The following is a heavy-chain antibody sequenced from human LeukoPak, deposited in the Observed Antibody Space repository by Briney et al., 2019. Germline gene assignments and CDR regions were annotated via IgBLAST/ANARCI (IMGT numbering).Heavy chain of an antibody. CDR1: GFTFDDYA. Sequence: PGRSLRLSCAASGFTFDDYAMHWVRQAPGKGLEWVSGISWNSGSIGYADSVKGRFTISGDNAKNSLYLQMNSLRAEDTALYYCAKDREAAAGSFDYWGQGTLVTVSS. CDR3: AKDREAAAGSFDY. CDR2: ISWNSGSI. D-gene: IGHD6-13*01. V-gene: IGHV3-9*01. J-gene: IGHJ4*02.